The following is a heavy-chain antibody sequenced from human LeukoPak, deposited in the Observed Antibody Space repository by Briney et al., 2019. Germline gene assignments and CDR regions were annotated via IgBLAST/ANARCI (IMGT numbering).Heavy chain of an antibody. CDR3: AKDGEPYCSSTSCHNYYYMDV. CDR1: GFTFSSYW. Sequence: GGSLRLSCAASGFTFSSYWMSWVRQAPGKGLEWVAFIRYDGSNKYYADSVKGRFTISRDNSKNTLYLQMNSLRAEDTAVYYCAKDGEPYCSSTSCHNYYYMDVWGKGTTVTVSS. CDR2: IRYDGSNK. V-gene: IGHV3-30*02. J-gene: IGHJ6*03. D-gene: IGHD2-2*01.